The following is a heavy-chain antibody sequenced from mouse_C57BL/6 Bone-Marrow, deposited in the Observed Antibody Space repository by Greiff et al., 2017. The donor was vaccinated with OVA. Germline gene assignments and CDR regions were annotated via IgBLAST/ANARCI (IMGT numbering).Heavy chain of an antibody. CDR1: GFNIKDYY. Sequence: EVQLQQSGAELVRPGASVKLSCTASGFNIKDYYMHWVKQRPEQGLEWIGRIDPADGDTEYAPKFQGKATMTADTSSNTAYLQLSSLTSEDTAVYYCTTDYGSSSWYFDVWGTGTTVTVAS. CDR3: TTDYGSSSWYFDV. V-gene: IGHV14-1*01. J-gene: IGHJ1*03. D-gene: IGHD1-1*01. CDR2: IDPADGDT.